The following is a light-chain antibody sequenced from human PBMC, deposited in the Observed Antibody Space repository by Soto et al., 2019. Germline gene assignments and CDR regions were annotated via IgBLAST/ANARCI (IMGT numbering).Light chain of an antibody. CDR1: QNINSY. CDR2: TAS. CDR3: QQGYDTPLT. Sequence: DIQMTQSPSSLSASVGDRVSITCRASQNINSYLNWFQQKAGEAPNLLIYTASTLQSGVPSRFSGSGSGTEFTLTITSLQPEDFATYYCQQGYDTPLTFGQGTRLEIK. J-gene: IGKJ5*01. V-gene: IGKV1-39*01.